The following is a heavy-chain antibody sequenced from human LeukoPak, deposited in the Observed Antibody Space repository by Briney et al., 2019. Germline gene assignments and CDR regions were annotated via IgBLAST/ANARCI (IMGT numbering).Heavy chain of an antibody. V-gene: IGHV3-33*01. Sequence: HPGRSLRLSCAASGFAFNTYGMHWVLQAPDKGLEWVAVIWYDGSDKYYADSVKGRFTISRDNSKNTLYLQMNSLRAEDTAVYYCARDERACYFDYWGQGTLVTVSS. CDR1: GFAFNTYG. CDR2: IWYDGSDK. J-gene: IGHJ4*02. CDR3: ARDERACYFDY.